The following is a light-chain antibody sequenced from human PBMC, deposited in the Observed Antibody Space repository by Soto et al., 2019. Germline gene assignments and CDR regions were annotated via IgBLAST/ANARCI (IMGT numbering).Light chain of an antibody. Sequence: DIPLTQSPASLSASVGGRVTIAWLASQGISTDLAWYHQKPGKAPKLLIFAASALQSGVPSRFSGTGSGTEFTLTITSLQPEDFATYYCQQFNRYPLTFGGGTKV. CDR3: QQFNRYPLT. J-gene: IGKJ4*01. CDR1: QGISTD. CDR2: AAS. V-gene: IGKV1-9*01.